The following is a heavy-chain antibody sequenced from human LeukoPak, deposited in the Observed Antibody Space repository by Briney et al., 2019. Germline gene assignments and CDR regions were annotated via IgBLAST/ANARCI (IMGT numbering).Heavy chain of an antibody. D-gene: IGHD3-3*02. CDR2: INPSGGST. V-gene: IGHV1-46*01. CDR1: GYTFTSYY. Sequence: ASVKVPRKASGYTFTSYYMHWLRQAPGQGLEWMGIINPSGGSTSYAQKFQGRVTMTSDTSTSTVYMELSSLRSEDTAVYYCARNVLADYFDYWGQGTLVTVSS. CDR3: ARNVLADYFDY. J-gene: IGHJ4*02.